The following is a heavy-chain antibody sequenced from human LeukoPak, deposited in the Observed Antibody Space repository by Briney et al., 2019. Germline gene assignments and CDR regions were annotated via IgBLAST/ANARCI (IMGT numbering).Heavy chain of an antibody. CDR3: AKEEDYVPFFDY. V-gene: IGHV3-64*01. J-gene: IGHJ4*02. Sequence: PGGSLRLSCAASGFTFSAYTMQWVRQAPGKGLEYVSAISNNGGSTYYANSVKGRFTISRDNSKNTLYLQMGSLRAEDMAVYYCAKEEDYVPFFDYWGQGTLVTVSS. D-gene: IGHD4-17*01. CDR1: GFTFSAYT. CDR2: ISNNGGST.